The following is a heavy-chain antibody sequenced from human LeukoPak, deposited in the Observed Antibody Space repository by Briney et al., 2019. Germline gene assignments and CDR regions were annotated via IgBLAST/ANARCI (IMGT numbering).Heavy chain of an antibody. Sequence: GGSLRLSCAASGVTFSDYAVSWVRQAPGKGLEWVSGISGSGGGTYYADSVRGRFTISRDNSKNTLYLQMNSLRAEDTAVYYCAKDLIWLAYYFDYWGQGTLVTVSS. V-gene: IGHV3-23*01. J-gene: IGHJ4*02. CDR3: AKDLIWLAYYFDY. D-gene: IGHD6-19*01. CDR2: ISGSGGGT. CDR1: GVTFSDYA.